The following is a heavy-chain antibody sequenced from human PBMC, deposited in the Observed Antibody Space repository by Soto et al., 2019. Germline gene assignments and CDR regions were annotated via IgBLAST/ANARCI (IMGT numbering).Heavy chain of an antibody. V-gene: IGHV4-59*01. CDR1: GGSISSYY. Sequence: SETLSLTCTVSGGSISSYYWSWIRQPPGKGLEWIGYIYYSGSTNYNPSLKSRVTISVDTSKNQFSLKLTSVTAADTAVYYCARRYGGNFDYWGQGTLVTAPQ. CDR2: IYYSGST. D-gene: IGHD1-26*01. CDR3: ARRYGGNFDY. J-gene: IGHJ4*02.